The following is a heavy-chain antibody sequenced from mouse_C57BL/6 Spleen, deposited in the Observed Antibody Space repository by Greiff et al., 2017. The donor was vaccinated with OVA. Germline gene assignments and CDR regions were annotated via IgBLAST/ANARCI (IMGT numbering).Heavy chain of an antibody. D-gene: IGHD1-1*01. CDR2: IDPENGDT. V-gene: IGHV14-4*01. CDR3: TLPYCYGSSGY. J-gene: IGHJ2*01. Sequence: EVMLVESGAELVRPGASVKLSCTASGFNIKDDYMHWVKQRPEQGLEWIGWIDPENGDTEYDSKFQGKATITAYTSSNTAYLQLSSLTSEDTADYYWTLPYCYGSSGYWGQGTTLTVSS. CDR1: GFNIKDDY.